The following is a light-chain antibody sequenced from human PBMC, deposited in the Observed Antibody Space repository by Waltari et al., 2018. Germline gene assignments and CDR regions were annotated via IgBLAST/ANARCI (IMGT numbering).Light chain of an antibody. V-gene: IGKV3-20*01. CDR2: GAS. CDR1: QSVSSSY. J-gene: IGKJ5*01. Sequence: EIVLTQSPGTLSLSPGERATLSCRASQSVSSSYLAWYQQKPGQAPRLLIYGASSRATGIPDRFSGSWSGTDFTLTISRLEPEDFAVYYCQQYGSSPPPITFGQGTRLEIK. CDR3: QQYGSSPPPIT.